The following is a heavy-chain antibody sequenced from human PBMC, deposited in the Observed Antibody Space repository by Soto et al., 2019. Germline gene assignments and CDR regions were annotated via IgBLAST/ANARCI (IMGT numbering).Heavy chain of an antibody. CDR3: ASLDGSGSYYGYYFDY. CDR1: GGSISNGGYY. V-gene: IGHV4-31*03. J-gene: IGHJ4*02. D-gene: IGHD3-10*01. Sequence: QVQLQESGPGLVKPSQTLSLTCTVSGGSISNGGYYWSWIRQHPGKGLEWIGYIYYSGSTNYNPYLKSRVTISVDTSKNQFSLKLTSVTAADTAVYYCASLDGSGSYYGYYFDYWGQGTLVTVSS. CDR2: IYYSGST.